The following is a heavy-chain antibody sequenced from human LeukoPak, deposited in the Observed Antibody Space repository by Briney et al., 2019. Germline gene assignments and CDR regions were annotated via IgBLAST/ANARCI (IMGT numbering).Heavy chain of an antibody. CDR2: IRTKAYGGNT. CDR1: GFTFEDYA. CDR3: ARGQGA. V-gene: IGHV3-49*04. Sequence: GGSLRLSCTTSGFTFEDYALSWVRQAPGKGLEWVAFIRTKAYGGNTEYAASVKGRFTVSRDDSNSVVYLQMNRLRPEDAAVYYCARGQGAWGQGTLVTVSS. J-gene: IGHJ5*02.